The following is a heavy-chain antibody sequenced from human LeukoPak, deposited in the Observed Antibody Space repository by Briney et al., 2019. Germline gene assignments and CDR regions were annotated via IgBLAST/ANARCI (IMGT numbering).Heavy chain of an antibody. CDR1: GYTFTGYY. CDR2: INPNSGGT. Sequence: ASVKVSCKASGYTFTGYYMHWVRQAPGQGLEWTGWINPNSGGTNCAQKFQGRVTMTRDTSISTAYMELSRLRSDDTAVYYCARDRSSGWYEFADYWGQGTLVTVSS. CDR3: ARDRSSGWYEFADY. V-gene: IGHV1-2*02. J-gene: IGHJ4*02. D-gene: IGHD6-19*01.